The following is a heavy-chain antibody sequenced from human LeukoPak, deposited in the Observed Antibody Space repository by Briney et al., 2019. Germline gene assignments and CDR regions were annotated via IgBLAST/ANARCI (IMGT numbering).Heavy chain of an antibody. D-gene: IGHD3-22*01. CDR2: ISGSGGHT. Sequence: GGSLRLSCGASGFTFSSHAMSWVRQAPEKGLEWVSSISGSGGHTYYADSVKGRFALSRDNSKNTLYLQMNSLRAEDTAVYYCATKVVVSFLETWGIDYWGQGTLVTVSS. CDR1: GFTFSSHA. J-gene: IGHJ4*02. CDR3: ATKVVVSFLETWGIDY. V-gene: IGHV3-23*01.